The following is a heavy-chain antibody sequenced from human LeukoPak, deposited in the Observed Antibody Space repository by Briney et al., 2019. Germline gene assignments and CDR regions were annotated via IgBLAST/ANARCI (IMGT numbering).Heavy chain of an antibody. V-gene: IGHV3-23*01. CDR1: GFTFSSYA. CDR3: AKSIVGTTSISRFDF. D-gene: IGHD1-26*01. Sequence: PGGSLRLSCAASGFTFSSYAMSWVRQAPGKGLEWVSTISGSGGSTYYTDSVKGRFTISRDNSKNTLYLQMNGLRAEDTAVYYCAKSIVGTTSISRFDFWGQGTLVTVSS. CDR2: ISGSGGST. J-gene: IGHJ4*02.